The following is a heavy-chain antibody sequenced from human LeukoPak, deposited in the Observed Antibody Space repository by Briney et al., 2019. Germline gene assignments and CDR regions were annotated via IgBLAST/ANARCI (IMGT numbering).Heavy chain of an antibody. V-gene: IGHV3-48*03. CDR2: ISSSGSTI. CDR1: GFTFSSYE. CDR3: ARDLGDSSSWLEFDP. D-gene: IGHD6-13*01. J-gene: IGHJ5*02. Sequence: GGSLRLSCAASGFTFSSYEMNWVRQAPGKGLEWVSYISSSGSTIYYADSVKGRFTISRDNAKNSLYLQMNSLRAEDTAVYYCARDLGDSSSWLEFDPWGQGTLVTVSS.